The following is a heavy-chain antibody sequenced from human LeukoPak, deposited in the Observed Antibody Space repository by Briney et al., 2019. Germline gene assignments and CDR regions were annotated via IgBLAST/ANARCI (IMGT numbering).Heavy chain of an antibody. CDR2: INPNSGGT. V-gene: IGHV1-2*02. CDR3: AAEGHCGGDCPPPW. D-gene: IGHD2-21*02. J-gene: IGHJ4*02. Sequence: ASVKVSCKASGGTFSSYAISWVRQAPGQGLEWMGWINPNSGGTNYAQKFQGRVTMTRDTSISTAYMELSRLRSDDTAVYYCAAEGHCGGDCPPPWWGQGTLVTVSS. CDR1: GGTFSSYA.